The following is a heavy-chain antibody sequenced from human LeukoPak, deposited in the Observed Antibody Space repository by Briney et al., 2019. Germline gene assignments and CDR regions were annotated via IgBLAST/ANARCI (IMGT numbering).Heavy chain of an antibody. Sequence: ASVKVSCKASGYTFTSYGISWVRQAPGQGLASMGWISAYNGNTNYAQKLQGRVTMTTDTSTSTAYMELRSLRSDDTAVYYCARDRDYGDYVHDAFDIWGQGTMVTVSS. CDR1: GYTFTSYG. J-gene: IGHJ3*02. CDR3: ARDRDYGDYVHDAFDI. V-gene: IGHV1-18*01. CDR2: ISAYNGNT. D-gene: IGHD4-17*01.